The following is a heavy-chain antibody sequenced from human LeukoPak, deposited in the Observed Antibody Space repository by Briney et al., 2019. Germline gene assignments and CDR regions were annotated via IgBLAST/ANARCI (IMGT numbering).Heavy chain of an antibody. J-gene: IGHJ6*03. CDR2: IYYSGST. CDR3: ARVRLAGTVWFGLPRPFYYYYYMDV. D-gene: IGHD3-10*01. CDR1: GGSISSGGYS. Sequence: SETLSLTCAVSGGSISSGGYSWSWIRQPPGKGLEWIGYIYYSGSTYYNPSLKSRVTISVETSKNQFSLKLSSVTAADTAVYYCARVRLAGTVWFGLPRPFYYYYYMDVWGKGTTVTVSS. V-gene: IGHV4-30-4*07.